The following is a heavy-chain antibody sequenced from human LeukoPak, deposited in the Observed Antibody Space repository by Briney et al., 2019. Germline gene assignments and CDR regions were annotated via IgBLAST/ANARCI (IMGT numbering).Heavy chain of an antibody. CDR1: GYTLTELS. CDR2: IIPIFGTA. V-gene: IGHV1-69*05. D-gene: IGHD1-26*01. J-gene: IGHJ4*02. CDR3: ARGPAIVGATHFGY. Sequence: ASVKVSCKVSGYTLTELSMHWVRQAPGQGLEWMGGIIPIFGTANYAQKFQGRVTITTDESTSTAYMELSSLRSEDTAVYYCARGPAIVGATHFGYWGQGTLVTVSS.